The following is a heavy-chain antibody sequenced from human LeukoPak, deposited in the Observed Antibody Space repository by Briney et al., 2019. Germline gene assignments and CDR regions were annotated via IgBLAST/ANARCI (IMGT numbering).Heavy chain of an antibody. V-gene: IGHV5-51*01. Sequence: GESLKISCTGSGYTFTNYWVVWVRQMPGKGLEWMGIIYPGDSDTRYSPSFQGQVTISADKSISTAYLQWSSLKASDTAMYYCAISDSSGYPLDYWGQGTLVTVSS. D-gene: IGHD3-22*01. J-gene: IGHJ4*02. CDR3: AISDSSGYPLDY. CDR2: IYPGDSDT. CDR1: GYTFTNYW.